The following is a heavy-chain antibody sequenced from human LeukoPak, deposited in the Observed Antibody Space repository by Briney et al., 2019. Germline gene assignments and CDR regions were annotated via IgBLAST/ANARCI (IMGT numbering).Heavy chain of an antibody. D-gene: IGHD6-6*01. Sequence: SETLSLTCTVSGGAISSYYWSWIRQPPGKGLEWVGDIYYSGSTNSNPSLKSRVTISVDTSKNQSSLKLSSVTAADTAVYYCARHRRSGSSSSGDHAEYFQHWGQGTLVTVSS. J-gene: IGHJ1*01. V-gene: IGHV4-59*08. CDR3: ARHRRSGSSSSGDHAEYFQH. CDR2: IYYSGST. CDR1: GGAISSYY.